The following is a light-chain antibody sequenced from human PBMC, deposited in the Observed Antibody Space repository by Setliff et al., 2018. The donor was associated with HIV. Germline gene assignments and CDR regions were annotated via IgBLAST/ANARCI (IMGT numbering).Light chain of an antibody. CDR2: EVN. Sequence: QSALTQPPSVSGSPGQSVTISCTGTSSDVGNYNRVSWYQQPPGTAPKLILYEVNYRPSGVPDRFSGSKSGVTASLTIPGLQAEDEADYYCSSYTDSATFVFGTGTKVTVL. J-gene: IGLJ1*01. CDR3: SSYTDSATFV. V-gene: IGLV2-18*02. CDR1: SSDVGNYNR.